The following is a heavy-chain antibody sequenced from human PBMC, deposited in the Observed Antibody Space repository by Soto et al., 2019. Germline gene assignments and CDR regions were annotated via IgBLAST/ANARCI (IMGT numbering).Heavy chain of an antibody. CDR2: ISAYNGNT. J-gene: IGHJ5*02. CDR1: GYTFTSYG. D-gene: IGHD1-26*01. Sequence: GASVKVSCKASGYTFTSYGISWVRQAPGQGLEWMGWISAYNGNTKYAQKFQGRVTMTRDTSTSTVYMELSSLRSEDTAVYYCAREVGEILGDLWGQGTLVTVSS. V-gene: IGHV1-18*01. CDR3: AREVGEILGDL.